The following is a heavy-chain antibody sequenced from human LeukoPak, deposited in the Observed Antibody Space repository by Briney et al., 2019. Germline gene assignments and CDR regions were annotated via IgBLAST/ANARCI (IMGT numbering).Heavy chain of an antibody. V-gene: IGHV4-31*03. CDR2: IYYSGST. CDR3: ARDGYYYDSSGKTSS. CDR1: GGSISSGGYY. D-gene: IGHD3-22*01. Sequence: SQTLSLTCTVSGGSISSGGYYWSWIRQHPGKGLEWIGYIYYSGSTYYNPSLKSRVTISVDTSKNQFSLKLSSVTAADTAVYYCARDGYYYDSSGKTSSWGQGTLVTVPS. J-gene: IGHJ4*02.